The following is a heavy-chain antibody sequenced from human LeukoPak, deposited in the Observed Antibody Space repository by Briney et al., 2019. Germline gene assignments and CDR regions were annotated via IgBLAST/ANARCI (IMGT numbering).Heavy chain of an antibody. CDR3: ARVEDSSGYYYAY. D-gene: IGHD3-22*01. CDR2: INPSGGGT. Sequence: ASVKVSCKASGYTFTSYYMHWVRHAPGQRLEWMGVINPSGGGTSYAQKCLGGVTMSRDTPTRTVYMGLSSLRSEATAVYYCARVEDSSGYYYAYWGQGTLVTVSS. V-gene: IGHV1-46*01. J-gene: IGHJ4*02. CDR1: GYTFTSYY.